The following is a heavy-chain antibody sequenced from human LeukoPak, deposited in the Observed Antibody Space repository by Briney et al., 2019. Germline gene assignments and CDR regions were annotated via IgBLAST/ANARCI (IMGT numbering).Heavy chain of an antibody. J-gene: IGHJ4*02. V-gene: IGHV4-34*01. Sequence: SETLSLTCAVYGGSFSGYYWNWIRQPPGKGLEWIGEINHSGSTNYNPSLKSRVTISVDTSKNQFSLKLSSVTAADTAVYYCARVPLRGPAVRNYWGQGTLVTVSS. CDR3: ARVPLRGPAVRNY. CDR1: GGSFSGYY. D-gene: IGHD2-2*01. CDR2: INHSGST.